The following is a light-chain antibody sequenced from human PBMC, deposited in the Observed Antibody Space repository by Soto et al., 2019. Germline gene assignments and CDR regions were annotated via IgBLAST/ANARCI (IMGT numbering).Light chain of an antibody. CDR1: QSVSSDY. CDR2: GAS. V-gene: IGKV3-20*01. Sequence: EIVLTQSPDTLSLSPGERATLSCRASQSVSSDYLVWYQQKPGQAPRLLIYGASSRATGIPDRFSGSGSGTDFTLTISRLEPEDLAVYYCQHYGNSPPSVTFGPGTKVAIK. CDR3: QHYGNSPPSVT. J-gene: IGKJ3*01.